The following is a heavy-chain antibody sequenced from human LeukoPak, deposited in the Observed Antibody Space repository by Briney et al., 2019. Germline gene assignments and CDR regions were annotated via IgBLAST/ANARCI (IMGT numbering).Heavy chain of an antibody. D-gene: IGHD5-12*01. J-gene: IGHJ4*02. CDR1: GGTFSSYA. V-gene: IGHV1-69*13. CDR2: IIPIFGTA. Sequence: ASVKVSCKASGGTFSSYAISWVRQAPGQGLEWMGGIIPIFGTANYAQKFQGRVTITADESTSTAYMELSSLRSEDTAVYYCASEWLRYRANYWGQGTLVTVSS. CDR3: ASEWLRYRANY.